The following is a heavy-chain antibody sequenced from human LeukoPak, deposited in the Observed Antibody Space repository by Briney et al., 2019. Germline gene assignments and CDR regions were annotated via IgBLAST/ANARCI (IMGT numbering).Heavy chain of an antibody. Sequence: ASVKVSCKASGYTFTSYSIHWVRQAPGQGLEWMGIINPSGGSTSYTQNFQGRVTMTRDTSTSTVYMELSSLRSEDTAVFYCARETGAGGAFDIWGQGTMVTVSS. CDR2: INPSGGST. J-gene: IGHJ3*02. CDR3: ARETGAGGAFDI. V-gene: IGHV1-46*01. CDR1: GYTFTSYS. D-gene: IGHD7-27*01.